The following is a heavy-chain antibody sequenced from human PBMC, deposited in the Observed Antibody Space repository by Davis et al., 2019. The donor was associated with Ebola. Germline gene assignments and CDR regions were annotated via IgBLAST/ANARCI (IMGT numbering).Heavy chain of an antibody. CDR3: TTPGGQDSGYDVFDI. D-gene: IGHD5-12*01. V-gene: IGHV1-69*13. Sequence: SVKVSCKASGYTFTGYYMHWVRQAPGQGLEWMGGIIPIFGTRNYAQRFQGRVTITADGSTSTVYMELSSLRSEDTALYYCTTPGGQDSGYDVFDIWGQGTMVTVSS. J-gene: IGHJ3*02. CDR1: GYTFTGYY. CDR2: IIPIFGTR.